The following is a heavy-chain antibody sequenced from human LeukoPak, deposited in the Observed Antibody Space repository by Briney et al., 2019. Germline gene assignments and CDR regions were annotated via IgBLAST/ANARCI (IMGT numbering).Heavy chain of an antibody. Sequence: GGSLRLSCAASGFTFSSYSMNWVRQAPGKGLEWVANIKQDGSEKYYVDSVKGRFTISRDNAKNSLYLQMNSLRAEDTAVYYCARESVSYYYDSSYDYWGQGTLVTVSS. V-gene: IGHV3-7*01. CDR1: GFTFSSYS. D-gene: IGHD3-22*01. CDR2: IKQDGSEK. J-gene: IGHJ4*02. CDR3: ARESVSYYYDSSYDY.